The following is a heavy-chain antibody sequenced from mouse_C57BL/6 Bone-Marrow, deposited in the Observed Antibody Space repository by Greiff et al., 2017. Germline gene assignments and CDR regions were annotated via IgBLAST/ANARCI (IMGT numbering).Heavy chain of an antibody. J-gene: IGHJ4*01. V-gene: IGHV1-55*01. CDR1: GYTFTSYW. CDR3: ESFECDGGGYYYARDY. Sequence: QVQLQQPGAELVKPGASVKMSCKASGYTFTSYWITWVKQRPGQGLEWIGDIYPGSGSTNYNEKFKSKATLTVDTSSSTAYMQLSSLTSEDSAVYYCESFECDGGGYYYARDYWGQGTSVTVSS. CDR2: IYPGSGST.